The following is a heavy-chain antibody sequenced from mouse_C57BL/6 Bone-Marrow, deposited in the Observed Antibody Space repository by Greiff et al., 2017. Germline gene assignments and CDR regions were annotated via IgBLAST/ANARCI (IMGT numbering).Heavy chain of an antibody. CDR1: GFTFSSYT. V-gene: IGHV5-9*01. J-gene: IGHJ1*03. CDR2: ISGGGGNT. Sequence: DVQLVESGGGLVKPGGSLKLSCAASGFTFSSYTMSWVRQTPEKRLQWVAAISGGGGNTYYPDSVKGRFTISRDNDKNILYLQMSSLRSEDTALYYCSRQVTTVLAPKYFDVWGTGTTVTVAS. CDR3: SRQVTTVLAPKYFDV. D-gene: IGHD1-1*01.